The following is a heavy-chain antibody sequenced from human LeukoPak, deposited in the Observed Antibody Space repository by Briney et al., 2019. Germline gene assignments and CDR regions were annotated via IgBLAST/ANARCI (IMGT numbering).Heavy chain of an antibody. CDR1: GFRFSDFT. V-gene: IGHV3-23*01. D-gene: IGHD3-16*01. J-gene: IGHJ5*02. Sequence: GGSLRLSCAVSGFRFSDFTMTWVRQAPGKGSEWVSAIGGRGGSTYYADSVGGRFTISRDNSKDMLYLQMNSLKVEDTATYYCGKEGGAWGQGTKVTVSS. CDR2: IGGRGGST. CDR3: GKEGGA.